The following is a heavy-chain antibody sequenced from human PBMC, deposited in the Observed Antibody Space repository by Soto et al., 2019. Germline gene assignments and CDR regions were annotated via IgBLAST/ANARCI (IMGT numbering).Heavy chain of an antibody. CDR2: IIPIFGTA. Sequence: QVQLVQSGAEVKKPGSSVKVSCKASGGTFSSYAISWVRQAPGQGLEWMGGIIPIFGTANYAQKFQGRVTITADESTSTAYRELNSLRSEDTAVYYCARDQGIVVVIGGGAFDIWGQGTMVTVSS. J-gene: IGHJ3*02. D-gene: IGHD3-22*01. V-gene: IGHV1-69*01. CDR3: ARDQGIVVVIGGGAFDI. CDR1: GGTFSSYA.